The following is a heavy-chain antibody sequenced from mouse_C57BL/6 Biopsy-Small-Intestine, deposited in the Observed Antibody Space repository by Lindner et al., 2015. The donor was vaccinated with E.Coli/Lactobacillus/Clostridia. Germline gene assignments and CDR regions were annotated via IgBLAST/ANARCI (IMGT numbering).Heavy chain of an antibody. CDR2: IYPGDGDT. Sequence: VQLQESGPELVKPGASVKISCKASGYAFSSSWMNWVKQRPGKGLEWIGRIYPGDGDTNYNGKFKGKATLTADKSSSTAYMQLSSLTSEDSAVYFCARALGLGYFDYWGPRHHSHSLL. V-gene: IGHV1-82*01. J-gene: IGHJ2*01. CDR3: ARALGLGYFDY. CDR1: GYAFSSSW. D-gene: IGHD4-1*01.